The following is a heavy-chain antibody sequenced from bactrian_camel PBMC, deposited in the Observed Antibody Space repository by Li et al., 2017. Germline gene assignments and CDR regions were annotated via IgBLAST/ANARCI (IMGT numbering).Heavy chain of an antibody. J-gene: IGHJ4*01. D-gene: IGHD6*01. CDR2: IYTFHRTT. CDR1: THIYNSCG. Sequence: HVQLVESGGGSVQVGGSLKLSCVASTHIYNSCGMGWFRQAPGMEREQVAAFIYTFHRTTRYADSVKGRFTISRDDAKNTMYLRMNNLQPEDTAMYYCAADRYGGSWNLGALCVRTEQKHNYWGQGTQVTVS. V-gene: IGHV3-3*01. CDR3: AADRYGGSWNLGALCVRTEQKHNY.